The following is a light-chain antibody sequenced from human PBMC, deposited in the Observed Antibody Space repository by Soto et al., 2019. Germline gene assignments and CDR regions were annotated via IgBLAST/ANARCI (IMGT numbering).Light chain of an antibody. V-gene: IGKV1-39*01. CDR1: QGIGDT. CDR3: QQCYSTPLT. Sequence: QSPATLSVSPGEGATLSCRASQGIGDTLAWYQQKPGKAPKLLIYAASSLQSGVPSRFSGSGSGTDFTLTISSLQPEDCATYYCQQCYSTPLTFGGGTKV. J-gene: IGKJ4*01. CDR2: AAS.